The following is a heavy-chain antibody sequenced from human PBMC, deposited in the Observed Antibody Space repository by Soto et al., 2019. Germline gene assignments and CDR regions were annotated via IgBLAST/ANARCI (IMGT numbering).Heavy chain of an antibody. J-gene: IGHJ6*02. CDR3: AKRPQKGHLTFMTDYDFYGMDV. Sequence: GGSLRLSCAASGFTFSAYGMHWVRQAPGKGLEWVAVIWYDGSNKYYVDSVKGRFSISRDNSKNTLYLQMNSLRAEDTAVYYCAKRPQKGHLTFMTDYDFYGMDVWGQGTTVTVSS. CDR1: GFTFSAYG. D-gene: IGHD3-3*01. CDR2: IWYDGSNK. V-gene: IGHV3-33*06.